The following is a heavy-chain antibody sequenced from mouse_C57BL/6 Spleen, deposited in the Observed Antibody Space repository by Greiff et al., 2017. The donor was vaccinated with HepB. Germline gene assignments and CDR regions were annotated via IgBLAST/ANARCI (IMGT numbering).Heavy chain of an antibody. CDR2: IYPSDSET. V-gene: IGHV1-61*01. CDR1: GYTFTSYW. Sequence: QVQLKQPGAELVRPGSSVKLSCKASGYTFTSYWMDWVKQRPGQGLEWIGNIYPSDSETHYNQKFKDKATLTVDKSSSTAYMQLSSLTSEDSAVYYCARVDGYYNFDYWGQGTTLTVSS. D-gene: IGHD2-3*01. CDR3: ARVDGYYNFDY. J-gene: IGHJ2*01.